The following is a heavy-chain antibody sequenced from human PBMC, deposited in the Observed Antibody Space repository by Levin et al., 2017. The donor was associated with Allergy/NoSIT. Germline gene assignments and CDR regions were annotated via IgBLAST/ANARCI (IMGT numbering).Heavy chain of an antibody. V-gene: IGHV4-59*01. CDR1: GASISSYY. CDR3: ARGEPRQFDP. J-gene: IGHJ5*02. Sequence: PSETLSLTCTVSGASISSYYWSWIRQPPGKGLEWIGYIYYYYSGSTNYNPSLKSRVTISVDTSKNQFSLKLNSVTAADTAVYYCARGEPRQFDPWGQGTLVTVSS. CDR2: IYYYYSGST.